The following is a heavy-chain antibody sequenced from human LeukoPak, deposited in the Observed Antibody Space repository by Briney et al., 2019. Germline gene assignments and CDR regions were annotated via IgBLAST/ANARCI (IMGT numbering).Heavy chain of an antibody. CDR1: GFTFSSYA. D-gene: IGHD1-26*01. CDR2: ISYDGSNK. Sequence: GGSLRLSCAASGFTFSSYAMHWVRQAPGKGLEWVAVISYDGSNKYYADSVKGRFTISRDNSKNTLYLQMNSLRAEDTAVYYCAKDLLEVGARVPFDAFDIWGQGTMVTVSS. CDR3: AKDLLEVGARVPFDAFDI. J-gene: IGHJ3*02. V-gene: IGHV3-30*04.